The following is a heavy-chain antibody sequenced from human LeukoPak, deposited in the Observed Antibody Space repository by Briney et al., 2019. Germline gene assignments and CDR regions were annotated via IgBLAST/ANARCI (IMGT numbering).Heavy chain of an antibody. CDR1: GYTFTGYY. Sequence: ASVKVSCKASGYTFTGYYMHWVRQAPGQGLEWRGWINPNSGGTNYAQKFQGRVTMTRDTSISTAYMVLSRLRSDDTAVYYCARVLWFGELSSPFDYWGQGTLVTVSS. D-gene: IGHD3-10*01. V-gene: IGHV1-2*02. CDR3: ARVLWFGELSSPFDY. CDR2: INPNSGGT. J-gene: IGHJ4*02.